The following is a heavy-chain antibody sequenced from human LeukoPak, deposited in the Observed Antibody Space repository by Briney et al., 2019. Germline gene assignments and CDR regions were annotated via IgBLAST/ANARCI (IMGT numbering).Heavy chain of an antibody. Sequence: SETLSLTCAVYGGSFSGYYWSWIRQPPGKGLEWIGEINHSGSTNYNPSLKSRVTISVDTSKNQFSLKLSSVTAADTAVYYCARSQSYYYYYMDVWGKGTTVTISS. V-gene: IGHV4-34*01. J-gene: IGHJ6*03. CDR3: ARSQSYYYYYMDV. CDR1: GGSFSGYY. CDR2: INHSGST.